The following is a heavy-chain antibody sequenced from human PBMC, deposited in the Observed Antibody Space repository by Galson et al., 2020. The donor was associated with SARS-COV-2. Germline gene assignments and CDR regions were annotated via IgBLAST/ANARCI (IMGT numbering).Heavy chain of an antibody. V-gene: IGHV1-2*02. CDR1: GYTFTDYY. CDR3: ARDQGGGSYRLDFDY. Sequence: ASVKVSCKASGYTFTDYYMHWVRQAPGQGLEWMGWINPNSGGTNYAQKFQGRVTMTRDTSTSTAYMELSRLRSDDTAVYYCARDQGGGSYRLDFDYWGQGTLVTVSS. J-gene: IGHJ4*02. CDR2: INPNSGGT. D-gene: IGHD1-26*01.